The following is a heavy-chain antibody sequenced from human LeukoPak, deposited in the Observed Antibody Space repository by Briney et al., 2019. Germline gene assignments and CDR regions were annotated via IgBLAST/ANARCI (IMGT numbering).Heavy chain of an antibody. CDR2: INSDGSST. J-gene: IGHJ4*02. CDR3: AKVLGGLWPGIDY. CDR1: GFTVSTYW. V-gene: IGHV3-74*01. Sequence: GGSLRLSCAVPGFTVSTYWMDWVRQAPGKGPVWVSRINSDGSSTRYADSVTGRFTISRDNAKNTVYLQMNSLRAEDTAVYYCAKVLGGLWPGIDYWGQGTVVTVSS. D-gene: IGHD2-15*01.